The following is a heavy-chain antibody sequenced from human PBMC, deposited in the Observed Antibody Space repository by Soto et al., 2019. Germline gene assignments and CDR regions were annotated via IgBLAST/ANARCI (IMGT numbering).Heavy chain of an antibody. Sequence: GGSLRLSCAASGFTFSNYWMHWVRQAPGKGLVWVSYISSSSSTIYYADSVKGRFTISRDNSKNTVYLLLNSLKVEDTAVYYCAKDLAVVMSAAKDVYGLDAFDIWAQGTMVTGSS. J-gene: IGHJ3*02. D-gene: IGHD2-15*01. CDR3: AKDLAVVMSAAKDVYGLDAFDI. CDR2: ISSSSSTI. CDR1: GFTFSNYW. V-gene: IGHV3-48*01.